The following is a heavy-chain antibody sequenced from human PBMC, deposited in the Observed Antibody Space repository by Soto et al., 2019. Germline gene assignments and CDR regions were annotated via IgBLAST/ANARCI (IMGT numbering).Heavy chain of an antibody. Sequence: EVQLVESGGGLVKPGGSLRLSCAASGFTFSSYSMNWVRQAPGKGLEWVSSISVSGDYIYYADSVKGRFTISRDSAKNSLFLQMNSLRVEDTAVYYCASSLKSATDYWGQGSLVTVSS. V-gene: IGHV3-21*01. CDR1: GFTFSSYS. J-gene: IGHJ4*02. CDR2: ISVSGDYI. CDR3: ASSLKSATDY.